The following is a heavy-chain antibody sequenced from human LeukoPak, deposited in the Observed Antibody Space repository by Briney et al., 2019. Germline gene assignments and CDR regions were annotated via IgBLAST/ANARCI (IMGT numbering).Heavy chain of an antibody. D-gene: IGHD6-19*01. Sequence: SETLSLTCTVSGGSISSYYWSWTRQPPGKGLEWIGYIYYSGSTNYNPSLKSRVTISVDTSKNQFSLKLSSVTAADTAVYYCARGGYSSGWFYDCWGQGTLVTVSS. J-gene: IGHJ4*02. CDR2: IYYSGST. V-gene: IGHV4-59*01. CDR1: GGSISSYY. CDR3: ARGGYSSGWFYDC.